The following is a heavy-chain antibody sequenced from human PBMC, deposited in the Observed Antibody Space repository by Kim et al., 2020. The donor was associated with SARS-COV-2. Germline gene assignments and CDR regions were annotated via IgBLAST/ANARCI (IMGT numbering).Heavy chain of an antibody. Sequence: GGSLRLSCAASGFTFGDFWMTWVRQAPGKGLEWVANIKEDGSGQYYVDSVKGRFTISRDNAKNSLSLQMNSLRAEDTAVYYCTRDDGGAYSYYIYWGQGTLVTVSS. V-gene: IGHV3-7*03. J-gene: IGHJ4*02. D-gene: IGHD5-18*01. CDR2: IKEDGSGQ. CDR1: GFTFGDFW. CDR3: TRDDGGAYSYYIY.